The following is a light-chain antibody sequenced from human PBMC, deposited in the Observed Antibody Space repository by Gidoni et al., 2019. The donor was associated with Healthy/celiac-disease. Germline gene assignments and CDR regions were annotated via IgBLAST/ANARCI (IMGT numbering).Light chain of an antibody. J-gene: IGKJ2*01. CDR2: GAS. CDR1: KSVSSSY. CDR3: QQYGSSPET. Sequence: ESGWTQSPGTLSLSPGERATLSGRASKSVSSSYLAWYQQKPGQAPRLLIYGASSRATGIPDRFRGSGSGPDFTLTISRLEPEDFAVYYCQQYGSSPETFGQGTKLEIK. V-gene: IGKV3-20*01.